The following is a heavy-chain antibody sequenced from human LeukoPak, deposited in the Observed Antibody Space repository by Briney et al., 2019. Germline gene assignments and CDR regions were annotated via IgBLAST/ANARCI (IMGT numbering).Heavy chain of an antibody. CDR2: IYPGDSDT. Sequence: GESLKISCKGSGYSFTQFWIGWVRQMPGKGLEWVGIIYPGDSDTRYSPSFQGQVIISADKSIRTAYLQWSSLKASDTATYYCARRDYDILRGRLGVGYHYGMDVWGQGTTVTVSS. CDR1: GYSFTQFW. D-gene: IGHD3-9*01. V-gene: IGHV5-51*01. J-gene: IGHJ6*02. CDR3: ARRDYDILRGRLGVGYHYGMDV.